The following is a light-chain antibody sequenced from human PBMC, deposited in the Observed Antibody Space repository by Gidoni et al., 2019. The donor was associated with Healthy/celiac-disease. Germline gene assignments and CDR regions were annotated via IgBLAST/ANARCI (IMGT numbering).Light chain of an antibody. Sequence: DIQMTLSQSSLSASVGERVTIPCRASQSISSYLDWYQQKPGKAPKLLIYAASSLQSGVPSRFSGSGSGTEFTITISSLQPEDFATYYCQQSNSSPRTFGQGTKVEIK. CDR1: QSISSY. V-gene: IGKV1-39*01. J-gene: IGKJ1*01. CDR3: QQSNSSPRT. CDR2: AAS.